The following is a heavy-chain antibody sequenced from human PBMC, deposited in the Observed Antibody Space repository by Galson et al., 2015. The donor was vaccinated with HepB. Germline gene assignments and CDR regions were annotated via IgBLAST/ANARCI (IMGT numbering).Heavy chain of an antibody. CDR2: ISYDGSNK. D-gene: IGHD2-21*02. CDR1: GFTFTRYA. V-gene: IGHV3-30-3*01. J-gene: IGHJ4*02. Sequence: LRLSCAASGFTFTRYAIHWARQAPGKGLEWVAFISYDGSNKFYGEFVKGRFTISRDNSKNTVYVQMNRLKPEDTAVYYCARDMGKVTPNYFDYWGQGTLVTVSS. CDR3: ARDMGKVTPNYFDY.